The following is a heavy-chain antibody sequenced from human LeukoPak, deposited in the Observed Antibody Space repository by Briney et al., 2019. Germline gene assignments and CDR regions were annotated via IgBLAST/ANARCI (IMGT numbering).Heavy chain of an antibody. CDR3: AGGGAAAGTTWFDP. CDR2: IGTAGDT. Sequence: GGSLRLSCAASGFTFSSYDMHWVRQATGKGLGWVSAIGTAGDTYYPGSVKGRFTISRENAKNSLYLQMNSLRAGDTAVYYCAGGGAAAGTTWFDPWGQGTLVTVSS. CDR1: GFTFSSYD. V-gene: IGHV3-13*01. J-gene: IGHJ5*02. D-gene: IGHD6-13*01.